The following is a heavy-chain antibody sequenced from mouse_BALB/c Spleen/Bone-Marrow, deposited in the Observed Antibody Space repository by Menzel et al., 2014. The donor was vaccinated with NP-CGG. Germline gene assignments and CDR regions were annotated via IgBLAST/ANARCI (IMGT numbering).Heavy chain of an antibody. V-gene: IGHV3-2*02. CDR3: ARKVVRSKFDY. D-gene: IGHD1-1*01. CDR2: IRYSGGT. CDR1: GYSITSDYA. J-gene: IGHJ2*01. Sequence: EVQLQQSGPGLVKPSQSLSLTCTVTGYSITSDYAWNWIQQLPGNKLEWMGFIRYSGGTSYNPSLKSRISITRDTSKNQFFLQLNSVTTEDAATYYCARKVVRSKFDYLGQGTPLTVSS.